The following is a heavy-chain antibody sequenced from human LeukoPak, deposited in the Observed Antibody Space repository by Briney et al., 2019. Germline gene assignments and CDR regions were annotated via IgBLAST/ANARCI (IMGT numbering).Heavy chain of an antibody. D-gene: IGHD5-12*01. CDR2: ISIYSGNT. Sequence: ASVKVSCKASDYTFISHGFSWVRQAPGQGLEWMGWISIYSGNTNYAQKLQGRVTMTTDTSTSTAYMELRSLRSDDTAVYYCARESGWWLRVLDYWGQGTLVTVSS. CDR3: ARESGWWLRVLDY. V-gene: IGHV1-18*01. J-gene: IGHJ4*02. CDR1: DYTFISHG.